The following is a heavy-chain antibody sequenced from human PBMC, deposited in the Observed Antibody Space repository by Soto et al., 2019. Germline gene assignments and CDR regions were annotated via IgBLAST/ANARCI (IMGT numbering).Heavy chain of an antibody. CDR3: VRDSSGYYGFDY. D-gene: IGHD3-22*01. CDR1: GFSLSTSGVG. J-gene: IGHJ4*02. V-gene: IGHV2-5*02. CDR2: IYWDDDK. Sequence: QITLKESGPTLVKPTQTLTLTCTFSGFSLSTSGVGVAWIRQPPGKALEWLALIYWDDDKRYSPSLKNRLTVTKDTSKNQVVLTMTNVDLVDTATYYCVRDSSGYYGFDYWGQGTLVTVSS.